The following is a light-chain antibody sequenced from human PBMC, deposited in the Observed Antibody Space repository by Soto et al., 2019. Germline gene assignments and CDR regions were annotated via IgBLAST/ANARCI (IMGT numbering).Light chain of an antibody. CDR3: SSYAGSNCL. CDR2: EVN. Sequence: QSALTQPPSASGSPGQSVTISCTGTSSTIGDFNSVSWYQHHPDKAPKLVIYEVNKRPSGVPDRFSGSKSGNTASLTVSGLQAEDDDDYYCSSYAGSNCLFGGGTKVTVL. J-gene: IGLJ2*01. V-gene: IGLV2-8*01. CDR1: SSTIGDFNS.